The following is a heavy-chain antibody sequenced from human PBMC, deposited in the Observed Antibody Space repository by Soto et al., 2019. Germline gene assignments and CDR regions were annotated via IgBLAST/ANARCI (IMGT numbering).Heavy chain of an antibody. Sequence: SVKVSCKASGGTFSSYAISWVRQAPGQGLEWMGGIIPIFGTANYAQKFQGRVTITADKSTSTAYMELSSLRSEDTAVYYCARDKAAAVRYYYYGMDVWGQGTTVTVSS. D-gene: IGHD6-13*01. CDR3: ARDKAAAVRYYYYGMDV. J-gene: IGHJ6*02. V-gene: IGHV1-69*06. CDR2: IIPIFGTA. CDR1: GGTFSSYA.